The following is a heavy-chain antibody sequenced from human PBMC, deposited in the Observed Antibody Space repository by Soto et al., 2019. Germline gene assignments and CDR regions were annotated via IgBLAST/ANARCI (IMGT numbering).Heavy chain of an antibody. CDR1: GGSISGHY. CDR2: IYSSGTT. J-gene: IGHJ4*02. Sequence: SETLSLTCIVSGGSISGHYWSWIRLPAGRRLQWVGRIYSSGTTNYNPSLKSRVRMSVDTDRNSFSLRLDSVTAADTAVYYCARNFDIAATGTAFDSWGRGVLVTVSS. V-gene: IGHV4-4*07. CDR3: ARNFDIAATGTAFDS. D-gene: IGHD6-13*01.